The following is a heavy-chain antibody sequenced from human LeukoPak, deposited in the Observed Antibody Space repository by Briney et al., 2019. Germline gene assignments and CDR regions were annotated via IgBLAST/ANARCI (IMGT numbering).Heavy chain of an antibody. J-gene: IGHJ4*02. CDR2: IYYSGST. CDR3: AREIAAAGRPYFDY. Sequence: PSENLSLTCTVSGGSISSYYWSWIRQPPVKGLESIGYIYYSGSTNYNPSLKSRVTISVDTSKNQYSLKLSSVTAADTAVYYCAREIAAAGRPYFDYWGQGTLVTVSS. CDR1: GGSISSYY. D-gene: IGHD6-25*01. V-gene: IGHV4-59*01.